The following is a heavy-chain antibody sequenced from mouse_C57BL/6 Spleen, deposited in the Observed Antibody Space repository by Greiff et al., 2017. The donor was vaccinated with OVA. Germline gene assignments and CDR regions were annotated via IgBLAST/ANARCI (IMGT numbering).Heavy chain of an antibody. CDR2: IYPRSGNT. D-gene: IGHD1-1*01. J-gene: IGHJ2*01. CDR3: ARAYYYGSSSGGYFDY. V-gene: IGHV1-81*01. Sequence: QVQLQQSGAELARPGASVKLSCKASGYTFTSYVISWVKQRTGQGLEWIGEIYPRSGNTYYNEKFKGKATLTADKSSSTAYMELRSLTSEDSAVYFCARAYYYGSSSGGYFDYWGQGTTLTVSS. CDR1: GYTFTSYV.